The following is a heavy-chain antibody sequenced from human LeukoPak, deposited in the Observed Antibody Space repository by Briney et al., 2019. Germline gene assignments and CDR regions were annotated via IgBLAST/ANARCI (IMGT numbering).Heavy chain of an antibody. CDR1: GGPISNYY. V-gene: IGHV4-39*01. J-gene: IGHJ4*02. CDR2: IYYSGST. CDR3: ARRKVGAPPPPLRAAPNFDY. Sequence: SETLSLTCTISGGPISNYYWGWIRQPPGKGLDWIGGIYYSGSTYYNPSLKSRVTISVDTSKNQFSLKLSSVTAADTAVYYCARRKVGAPPPPLRAAPNFDYWGQGTLVTVSS. D-gene: IGHD1-26*01.